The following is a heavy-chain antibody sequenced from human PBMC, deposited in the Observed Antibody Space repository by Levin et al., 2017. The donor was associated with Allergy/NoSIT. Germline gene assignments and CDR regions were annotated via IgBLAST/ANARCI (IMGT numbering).Heavy chain of an antibody. D-gene: IGHD2-8*02. Sequence: GESLKISCVASGFTFSSHVISWVRQAPGKGPEWVSAIGTHSVTTYYADSVKGRFTISRDDSKNTLYLQMSNLRDEDAALYYCAITGTSSPGFDHWGQGPPVTVSS. CDR2: IGTHSVTT. CDR3: AITGTSSPGFDH. V-gene: IGHV3-23*01. CDR1: GFTFSSHV. J-gene: IGHJ4*02.